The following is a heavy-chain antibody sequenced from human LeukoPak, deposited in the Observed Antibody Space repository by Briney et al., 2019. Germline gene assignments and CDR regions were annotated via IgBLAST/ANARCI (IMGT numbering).Heavy chain of an antibody. V-gene: IGHV1-8*01. Sequence: ASVKVSCKASGYTFTSYDINWVRQATGQGLEWMGWMNPNSGNTGYAQKFQGRVTMTRNTSISTAYMELSSLRSEDTAVYYCASFSIAAAGTFFDYWGQGTLVTVSS. J-gene: IGHJ4*02. CDR3: ASFSIAAAGTFFDY. CDR2: MNPNSGNT. D-gene: IGHD6-13*01. CDR1: GYTFTSYD.